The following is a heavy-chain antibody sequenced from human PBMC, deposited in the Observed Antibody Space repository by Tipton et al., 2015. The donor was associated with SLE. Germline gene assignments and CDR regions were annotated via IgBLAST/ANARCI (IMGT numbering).Heavy chain of an antibody. CDR3: ARVSSGTNYAIES. CDR1: VGPLTSGCSS. D-gene: IGHD4/OR15-4a*01. CDR2: IYTTGST. J-gene: IGHJ4*02. V-gene: IGHV4-61*09. Sequence: TLSLTCTVSVGPLTSGCSSWSWIRQPAGKGLEWIGHIYTTGSTNYSPSLKSRVTISFDTSETQFSLKLASVTIADTAVYYCARVSSGTNYAIESWGQGTLVTVSS.